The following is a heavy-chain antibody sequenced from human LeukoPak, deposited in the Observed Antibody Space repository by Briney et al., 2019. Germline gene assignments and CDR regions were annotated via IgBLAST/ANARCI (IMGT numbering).Heavy chain of an antibody. V-gene: IGHV4-59*01. J-gene: IGHJ4*02. D-gene: IGHD5-24*01. CDR1: GGSISSYY. CDR3: ARFPLEMATYDY. CDR2: IYYSGST. Sequence: PSETLSLTCTVSGGSISSYYWSWIRQPPGKGLEWIGYIYYSGSTNYNPSLKSRVTISVDTSKNQFSLKLSSVTAADTAVYYCARFPLEMATYDYWGQGTRVTVSS.